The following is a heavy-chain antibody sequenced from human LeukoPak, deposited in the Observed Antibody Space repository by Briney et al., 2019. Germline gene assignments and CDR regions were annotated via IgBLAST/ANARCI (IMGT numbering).Heavy chain of an antibody. J-gene: IGHJ4*02. V-gene: IGHV1-2*02. CDR3: ATDRDYSNPERGFDY. CDR1: GYTFTDYY. Sequence: ASVKVSCKTSGYTFTDYYIHWVRQAPGQGLEWMGWINPNSGETNSAQKFQGRVTMTGDTAIRTAYMALSRLTSDDTAVYYCATDRDYSNPERGFDYWGQGTLVTVSS. D-gene: IGHD4-11*01. CDR2: INPNSGET.